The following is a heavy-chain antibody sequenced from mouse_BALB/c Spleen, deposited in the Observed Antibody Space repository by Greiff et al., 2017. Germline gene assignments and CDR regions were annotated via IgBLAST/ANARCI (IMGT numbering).Heavy chain of an antibody. J-gene: IGHJ4*01. CDR1: GFSLTSYG. CDR3: ARNYYGSAMDY. CDR2: IWAGGST. V-gene: IGHV2-9*02. Sequence: VQLQQSGPGLVAPSQSLSITCTVSGFSLTSYGVHWVRQPPGKGLEWLGVIWAGGSTDYNSALKSRLSISKDNSKSQVFLKMNSLQTDDTAMYYCARNYYGSAMDYWGQGTSVTVSS. D-gene: IGHD1-1*01.